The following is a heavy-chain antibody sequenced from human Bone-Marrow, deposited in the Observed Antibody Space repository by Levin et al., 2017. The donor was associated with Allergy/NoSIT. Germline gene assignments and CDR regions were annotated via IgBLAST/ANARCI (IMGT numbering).Heavy chain of an antibody. V-gene: IGHV3-21*01. CDR1: GFTFSLYS. CDR3: ARGIIGDVRVAHKEAFDI. D-gene: IGHD2/OR15-2a*01. J-gene: IGHJ3*02. Sequence: GESLKISFTVSGFTFSLYSMNWVRQAPGKGLEWVSSISSSGTDMYNADSVKGRFTISRDNAKNSLNLQMSSLRAEDTAVYYCARGIIGDVRVAHKEAFDIWGQGTMVTVSS. CDR2: ISSSGTDM.